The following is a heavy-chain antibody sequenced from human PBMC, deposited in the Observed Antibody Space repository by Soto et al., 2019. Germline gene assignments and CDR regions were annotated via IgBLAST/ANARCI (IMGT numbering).Heavy chain of an antibody. J-gene: IGHJ6*02. CDR3: TKEIEVALRYGMDV. Sequence: GGSLRLSCAASGFTFSSYAMSWVRQAPGKGLKWETAISGSGGSTYYADSVKGRFTISRDNSKNTLYLKMNSLRAEDTALYYCTKEIEVALRYGMDVWGQGTTVNVSS. CDR1: GFTFSSYA. V-gene: IGHV3-23*01. CDR2: ISGSGGST.